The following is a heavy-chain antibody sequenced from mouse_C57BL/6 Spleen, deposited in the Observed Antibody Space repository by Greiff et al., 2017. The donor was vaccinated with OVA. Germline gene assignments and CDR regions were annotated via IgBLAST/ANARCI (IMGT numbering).Heavy chain of an antibody. CDR3: ARKGSNYYAMYY. D-gene: IGHD2-5*01. CDR1: GYPFTSYW. J-gene: IGHJ4*01. V-gene: IGHV1-69*01. Sequence: QVQLQQPGAELVMPGASVKLSCKASGYPFTSYWMHWVKQRPGQGLARIGEIDPSDSNTNSNQKFKGKSTLTVDKSSSTAYMQLISLTSEDSAVYYCARKGSNYYAMYYWGQGTSVTVSS. CDR2: IDPSDSNT.